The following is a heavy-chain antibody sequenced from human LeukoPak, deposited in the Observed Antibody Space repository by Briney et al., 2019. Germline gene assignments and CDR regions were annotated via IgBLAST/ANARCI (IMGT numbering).Heavy chain of an antibody. V-gene: IGHV4-30-2*01. D-gene: IGHD6-6*01. Sequence: SETLSLTCAVSGGSLSSGGYSWSWIRQPPGTGLEWIGYIYHSGSTYYNPSLKSRVTISVDRSKNQFSLKLSSVTAADTAVYYCARVSHSSLEAFDIWGQGTMVTVSS. CDR1: GGSLSSGGYS. CDR3: ARVSHSSLEAFDI. CDR2: IYHSGST. J-gene: IGHJ3*02.